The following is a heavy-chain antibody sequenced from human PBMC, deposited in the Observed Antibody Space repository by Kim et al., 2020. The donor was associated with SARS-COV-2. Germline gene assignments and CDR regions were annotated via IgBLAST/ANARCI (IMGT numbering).Heavy chain of an antibody. CDR3: ARSFYHSNVRPLPPGD. J-gene: IGHJ4*02. CDR1: GGSISSRSNF. V-gene: IGHV4-39*01. CDR2: IYYTGST. Sequence: SETLSLTCTVSGGSISSRSNFWGWIRQPPGKGLEWIGSIYYTGSTYYNPSLKSRVTISVDKSKNQFSLKLSSVTAADTAMYYCARSFYHSNVRPLPPGDWGQGTLVTVSS. D-gene: IGHD3-22*01.